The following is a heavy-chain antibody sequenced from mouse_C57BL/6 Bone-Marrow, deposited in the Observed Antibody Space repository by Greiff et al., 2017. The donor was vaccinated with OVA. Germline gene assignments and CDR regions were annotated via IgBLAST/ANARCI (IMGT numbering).Heavy chain of an antibody. D-gene: IGHD1-1*01. J-gene: IGHJ1*03. CDR1: GYTFTSYW. V-gene: IGHV1-55*01. Sequence: QVQLQQPGAELVKPGASVKMSCKASGYTFTSYWITWVKQRPGQGLEWIGDIYPGSGSTHYNEKFKSKATLTVDTSSSTAHMQLSSLTSEDSAVYYCAISGIATVVAGDVWGTGTTVTVSS. CDR2: IYPGSGST. CDR3: AISGIATVVAGDV.